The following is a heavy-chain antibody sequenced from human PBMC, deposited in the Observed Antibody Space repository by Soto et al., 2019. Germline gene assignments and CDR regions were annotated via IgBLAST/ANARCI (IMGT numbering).Heavy chain of an antibody. CDR2: IYYSGST. D-gene: IGHD3-3*01. CDR3: ARDRSVYDFWSGYSLNHYWYFDL. J-gene: IGHJ2*01. V-gene: IGHV4-31*03. CDR1: GGSISSGGYY. Sequence: QVQLQESGPGLVKPSQTLSLTCTVSGGSISSGGYYWSWIRQLPGKGLEWIGYIYYSGSTYYNPSLKSRVTISVDTSKNQFSLKLSSVTAADTAVYYCARDRSVYDFWSGYSLNHYWYFDLWGRGTLVTVSS.